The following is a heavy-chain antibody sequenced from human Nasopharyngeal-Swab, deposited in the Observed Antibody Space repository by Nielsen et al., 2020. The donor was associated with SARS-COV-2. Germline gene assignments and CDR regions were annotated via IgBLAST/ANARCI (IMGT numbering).Heavy chain of an antibody. Sequence: WIRQPPGKGLEWIGYIYYSGSTYYNPSLKSRVTISVDTSKNQFSPKLSSVTAADTAVYYCARGGYDILTGSEGVDVWGKGTTVT. CDR3: ARGGYDILTGSEGVDV. CDR2: IYYSGST. D-gene: IGHD3-9*01. J-gene: IGHJ6*03. V-gene: IGHV4-30-4*01.